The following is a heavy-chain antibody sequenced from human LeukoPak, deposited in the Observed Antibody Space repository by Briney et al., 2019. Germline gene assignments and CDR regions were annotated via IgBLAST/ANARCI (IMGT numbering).Heavy chain of an antibody. CDR2: IIPIFGTA. CDR3: AREVTAVADARVQWFDP. Sequence: ASVKVSCKASGGTFSSYATSWVRQAPGQGLEWMGGIIPIFGTANYAQKFQGRVTITADESTSTAYMELSSLRSEDTAVYYCAREVTAVADARVQWFDPWGQGTLVTVSS. V-gene: IGHV1-69*13. J-gene: IGHJ5*02. D-gene: IGHD6-19*01. CDR1: GGTFSSYA.